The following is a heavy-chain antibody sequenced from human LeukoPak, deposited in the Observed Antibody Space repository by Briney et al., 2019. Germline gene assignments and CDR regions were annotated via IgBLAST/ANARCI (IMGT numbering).Heavy chain of an antibody. CDR1: GGSFSGYY. CDR2: TNHSGST. J-gene: IGHJ5*02. Sequence: SETLSLTCAVYGGSFSGYYWSWIREPPGKGLEWIWETNHSGSTNYNPSLKSRVTISVDTSKNQFSLKLSSVTAADTAVYYCARGIVPAARGNWFDPWGQGTLVTVSS. CDR3: ARGIVPAARGNWFDP. D-gene: IGHD2-2*01. V-gene: IGHV4-34*01.